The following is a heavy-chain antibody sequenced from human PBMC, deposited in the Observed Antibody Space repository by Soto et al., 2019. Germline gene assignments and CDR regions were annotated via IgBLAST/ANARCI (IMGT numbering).Heavy chain of an antibody. Sequence: AGGSLRLSCAASGFTFSSYAMSWVRQAPGKGLEWVSAISGSGGSTYYADSVKGRFTISRDNSKNTLYLQMNSLRAEDTAVYYCAKFQGIVVVPAAIGWFDPWGQGTLVTVSS. V-gene: IGHV3-23*01. CDR3: AKFQGIVVVPAAIGWFDP. CDR1: GFTFSSYA. J-gene: IGHJ5*02. D-gene: IGHD2-2*01. CDR2: ISGSGGST.